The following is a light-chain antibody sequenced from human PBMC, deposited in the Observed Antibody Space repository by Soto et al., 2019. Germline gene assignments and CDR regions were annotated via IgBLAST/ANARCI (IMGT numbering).Light chain of an antibody. Sequence: EIVMTQSPATLSVSPGERATLSCRASQSVSSNFAWYQQKPGQAPRLLIYDASTRATGIPARFSWCRYGTESSLTTIYVRSDYVAVDNIEQCKEWFRSFGHGTKVDIK. CDR2: DAS. CDR1: QSVSSN. J-gene: IGKJ1*01. CDR3: EQCKEWFRS. V-gene: IGKV3-15*01.